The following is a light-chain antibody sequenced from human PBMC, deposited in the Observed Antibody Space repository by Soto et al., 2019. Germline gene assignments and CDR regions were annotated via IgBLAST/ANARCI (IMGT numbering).Light chain of an antibody. CDR1: NSDIGAYNY. Sequence: QSALTQPASVSGSPGQSIAISCTGTNSDIGAYNYVAWYQQHPGTAPKVMIYEVNYRPPWVSSRFSGSKSGNTASLTISGLQAEYEADYYCSSYTTSSTLVFGGGTKLTVL. CDR2: EVN. V-gene: IGLV2-14*01. CDR3: SSYTTSSTLV. J-gene: IGLJ3*02.